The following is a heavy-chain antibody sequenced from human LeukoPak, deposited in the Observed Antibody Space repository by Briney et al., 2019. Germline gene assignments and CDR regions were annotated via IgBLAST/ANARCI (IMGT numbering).Heavy chain of an antibody. J-gene: IGHJ4*02. CDR3: ARAETRYCSSTSCYPS. V-gene: IGHV4-61*02. D-gene: IGHD2-2*01. CDR1: GGSISSGSYC. CDR2: IYTSGST. Sequence: SQTLSLTCTVSGGSISSGSYCWSWIRQPAGKGLEWIGRIYTSGSTNYNPSLKSRVTISVDTSKNQFSLKLSSVTAADTAVYYCARAETRYCSSTSCYPSWGQGTLVTVSS.